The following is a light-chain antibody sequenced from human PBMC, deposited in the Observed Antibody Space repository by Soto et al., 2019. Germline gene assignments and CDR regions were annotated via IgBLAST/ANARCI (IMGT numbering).Light chain of an antibody. V-gene: IGLV2-14*01. CDR3: SSYTSSSTGVV. CDR1: SSDVGGYNY. CDR2: DVS. J-gene: IGLJ2*01. Sequence: QSALTQPASVSGSPGQSITISCTGTSSDVGGYNYVSWYQQHPGKAPKLMIYDVSNRPSGVSNRFSGSKSGNTASLTISGLQADDEDDYYCSSYTSSSTGVVFGGGTQLTVL.